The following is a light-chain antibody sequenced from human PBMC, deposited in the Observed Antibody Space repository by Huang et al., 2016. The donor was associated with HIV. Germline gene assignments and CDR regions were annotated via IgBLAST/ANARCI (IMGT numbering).Light chain of an antibody. V-gene: IGKV1-9*01. CDR3: QQLHSYPIT. J-gene: IGKJ5*01. CDR2: SAS. Sequence: QLTQSPSSLSMSVGDRVIITCQASQDIANSIAWYQHKPGRAPKLHISSASTLQSGVQSRFSGSSAGTYFTLLITNRQPDDFASYYCQQLHSYPITFGQGTRL. CDR1: QDIANS.